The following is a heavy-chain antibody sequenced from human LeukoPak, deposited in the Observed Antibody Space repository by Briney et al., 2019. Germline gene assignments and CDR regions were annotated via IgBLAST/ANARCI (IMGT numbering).Heavy chain of an antibody. V-gene: IGHV4-39*07. D-gene: IGHD3-10*02. J-gene: IGHJ4*02. CDR2: IYYSGTT. CDR1: GASISDSDFF. Sequence: SETLSLTCTVSGASISDSDFFWAWVRQPPGKGLEWIGNIYYSGTTYYNPSLKSRVSVSMDTSKKQFSPKLSSVTAADTAVYYCARDLFTTLWVFDYWGQGTLVTVSS. CDR3: ARDLFTTLWVFDY.